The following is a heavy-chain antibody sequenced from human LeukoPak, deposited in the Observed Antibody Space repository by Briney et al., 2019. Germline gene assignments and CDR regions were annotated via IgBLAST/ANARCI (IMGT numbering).Heavy chain of an antibody. CDR1: GGCISGYY. D-gene: IGHD1-26*01. Sequence: SETLSLTCTVSGGCISGYYWSWIRQPPGKGLEWIGYIYYSGSTSYNPSLKSRVTISVDTSKNQFSLKLSSVTAADTAVYYCAREGARWEPSFSAFDIWGQGTMVTVSS. V-gene: IGHV4-59*01. CDR3: AREGARWEPSFSAFDI. CDR2: IYYSGST. J-gene: IGHJ3*02.